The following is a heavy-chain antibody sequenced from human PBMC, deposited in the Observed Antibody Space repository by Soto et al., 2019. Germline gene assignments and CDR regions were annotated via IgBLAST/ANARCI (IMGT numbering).Heavy chain of an antibody. J-gene: IGHJ6*02. CDR3: AREVGDIVLVPAATYYYYYGMDV. V-gene: IGHV1-69*13. Sequence: SVKVSCKASGGTFSSYAISWVRQAPGQGLEWMGGIIPIFGTANYAQKFQGRVTITADESTSTAYMELSSLRSEDTAVYYCAREVGDIVLVPAATYYYYYGMDVWGQGTTVTVSS. CDR2: IIPIFGTA. CDR1: GGTFSSYA. D-gene: IGHD2-2*01.